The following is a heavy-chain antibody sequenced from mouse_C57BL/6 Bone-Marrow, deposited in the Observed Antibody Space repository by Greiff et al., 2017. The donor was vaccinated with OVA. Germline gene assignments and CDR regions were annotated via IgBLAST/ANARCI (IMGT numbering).Heavy chain of an antibody. J-gene: IGHJ4*01. Sequence: EVKVVESGGGLVQSGRSLRLSCATSGFTFSDFYMEWVRQAPGKGLEWIAASRNKANAYTTAYSASVKGRFIGSSDTSQLILYRQMNALRAEDTVMYYCAREAWCDYDHNDYAMDYGGQGTSVTVSS. D-gene: IGHD2-4*01. V-gene: IGHV7-1*01. CDR1: GFTFSDFY. CDR2: SRNKANAYTT. CDR3: AREAWCDYDHNDYAMDY.